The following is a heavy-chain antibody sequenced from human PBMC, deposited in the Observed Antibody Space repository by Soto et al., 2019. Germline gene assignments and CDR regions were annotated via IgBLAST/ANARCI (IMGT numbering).Heavy chain of an antibody. Sequence: SVKVSCKASGGTFSSYAISWVRQAPGQGLEWMGGIIPIFGTANYAQKFQGRVTITADESTSTAYMELSSLRSEDTAVYYRARDVDTAMVTGENWFDPWGQGTLVTVSS. CDR2: IIPIFGTA. V-gene: IGHV1-69*13. D-gene: IGHD5-18*01. J-gene: IGHJ5*02. CDR1: GGTFSSYA. CDR3: ARDVDTAMVTGENWFDP.